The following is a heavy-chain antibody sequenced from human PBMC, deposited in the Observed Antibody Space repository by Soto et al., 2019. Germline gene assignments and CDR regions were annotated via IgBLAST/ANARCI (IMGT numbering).Heavy chain of an antibody. CDR3: AKALSTSFSTGMATIPHYYYGMDV. CDR2: LSYDGSNK. CDR1: GFTFSSYG. J-gene: IGHJ6*02. V-gene: IGHV3-30*18. D-gene: IGHD2-2*01. Sequence: PGGSLRLSCAASGFTFSSYGMHWVRQAPGKGLEWVAVLSYDGSNKYYADSVKGRFTISRDNSKNTLYLQMNSLRAEDTAVYYCAKALSTSFSTGMATIPHYYYGMDVWGQGTTVTVS.